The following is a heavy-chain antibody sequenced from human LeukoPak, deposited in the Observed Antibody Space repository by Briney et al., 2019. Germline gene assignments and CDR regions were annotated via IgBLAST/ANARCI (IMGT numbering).Heavy chain of an antibody. CDR3: ARRWNYGRNYYIDV. J-gene: IGHJ6*03. D-gene: IGHD1-7*01. V-gene: IGHV4-34*01. Sequence: PETLSQTCVFNGWSYSNYYWSWIRPPPSKEVNWLRQINDSGRINYNPSLMSRVTVSVDTYKNQFTLRLTYVTATDTAVYYCARRWNYGRNYYIDVWGNGATVSVSS. CDR2: INDSGRI. CDR1: GWSYSNYY.